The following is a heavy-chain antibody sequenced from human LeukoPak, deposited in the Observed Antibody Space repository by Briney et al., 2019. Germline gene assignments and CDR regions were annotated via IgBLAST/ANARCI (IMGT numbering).Heavy chain of an antibody. V-gene: IGHV3-53*01. CDR1: GYSISSSYY. Sequence: ETLSLTCTVSGYSISSSYYWGWVRQAPGKGLEWVSFIYSGGNTHYSDSVKGRFTISRDNSKNTLYLQMNSLRADDTAVYYCARRAGEYSHPYDYWGQGTLVTVSS. D-gene: IGHD4-17*01. CDR2: IYSGGNT. CDR3: ARRAGEYSHPYDY. J-gene: IGHJ4*02.